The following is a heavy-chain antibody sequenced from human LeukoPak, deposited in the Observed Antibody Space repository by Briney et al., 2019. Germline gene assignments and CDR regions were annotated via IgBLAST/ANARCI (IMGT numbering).Heavy chain of an antibody. CDR2: IYHSEST. D-gene: IGHD6-13*01. CDR3: ARGLQAAGYYDL. CDR1: GYSISSGYY. J-gene: IGHJ2*01. V-gene: IGHV4-38-2*02. Sequence: PSETLSLTCTVSGYSISSGYYWGWIRQPPGKGLEWIGSIYHSESTYYNPSLKSRVTISVDTSKNQFSLKLTSVTAADTAVYYCARGLQAAGYYDLWGRGTLVTVSS.